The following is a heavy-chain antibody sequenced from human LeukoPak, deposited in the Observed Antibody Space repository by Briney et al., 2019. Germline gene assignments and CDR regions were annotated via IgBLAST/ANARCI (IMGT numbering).Heavy chain of an antibody. D-gene: IGHD4-17*01. J-gene: IGHJ4*02. CDR2: IIPIFGTA. CDR3: ARDRGYGDYGDFDY. Sequence: SVKVSCKASGGTFSSYAISWVRQAPGQGLEWMGRIIPIFGTANYAQKFQGRVTITTDESTSTAYMELSSLRSKDTAVYYCARDRGYGDYGDFDYWGQGTLVTVSS. V-gene: IGHV1-69*05. CDR1: GGTFSSYA.